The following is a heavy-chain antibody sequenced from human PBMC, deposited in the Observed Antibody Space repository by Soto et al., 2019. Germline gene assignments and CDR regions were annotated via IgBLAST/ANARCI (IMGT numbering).Heavy chain of an antibody. D-gene: IGHD6-13*01. CDR3: ARVDQQLVRAGIGWFDP. CDR2: IYYSGST. Sequence: PWETLSLTCTVSGGSISSYYWSWIRQPPGKGLEWIGYIYYSGSTNYNPSLKSRVTISVDTSKNQFSLKLSSVTAADTAVYYCARVDQQLVRAGIGWFDPWGQGTLVTVSS. CDR1: GGSISSYY. J-gene: IGHJ5*02. V-gene: IGHV4-59*01.